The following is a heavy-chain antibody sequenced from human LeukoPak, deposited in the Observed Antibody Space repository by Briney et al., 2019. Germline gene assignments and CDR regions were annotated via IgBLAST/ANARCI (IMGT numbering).Heavy chain of an antibody. Sequence: GGSLRLSCEASGFTFSRYPMHWVRQAPGKGLEWVAGISDDGRGTYYADSVKGRFTISRDNSKNSLYLQLNSLRPEDTAMYYCAKEDHSSGRAGTFDIWGQGTMVTVSS. V-gene: IGHV3-30*04. CDR3: AKEDHSSGRAGTFDI. CDR1: GFTFSRYP. D-gene: IGHD6-19*01. CDR2: ISDDGRGT. J-gene: IGHJ3*02.